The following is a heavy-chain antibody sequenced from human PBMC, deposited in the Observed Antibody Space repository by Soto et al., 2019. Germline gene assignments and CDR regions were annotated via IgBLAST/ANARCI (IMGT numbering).Heavy chain of an antibody. CDR2: ISGDGLST. CDR1: GSTFTDFT. CDR3: ARRPDAFDI. Sequence: GGSLRLSCAGSGSTFTDFTMTWVRQAPGKGLEWVSAISGDGLSTYYAGSVEGRFTISRDNSKTTLYLQMNSLRAEDTAVYYCARRPDAFDIWGRGTMVTVS. V-gene: IGHV3-23*01. J-gene: IGHJ3*02.